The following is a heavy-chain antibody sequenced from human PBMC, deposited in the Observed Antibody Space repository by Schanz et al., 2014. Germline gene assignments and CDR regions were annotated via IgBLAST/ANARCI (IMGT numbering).Heavy chain of an antibody. J-gene: IGHJ6*02. CDR3: ARGNYGMDV. CDR1: GFSFSSYS. CDR2: INGGGETT. Sequence: DVQLVESGGGLAQPGGSLRLSCAVSGFSFSSYSMSWVRQAPGKGLEWVSYINGGGETTYYADSVRGRFTISRDNAKNSLFLQMNSLRAEDTAKYYCARGNYGMDVWGQGTTVTVSS. V-gene: IGHV3-48*04.